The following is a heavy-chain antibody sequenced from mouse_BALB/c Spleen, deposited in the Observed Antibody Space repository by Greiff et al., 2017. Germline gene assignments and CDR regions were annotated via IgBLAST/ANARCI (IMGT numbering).Heavy chain of an antibody. CDR2: IDPYNGGT. CDR1: GYAFTSYN. Sequence: QLKQSGPELVKPGASVKVSCKASGYAFTSYNMYWVKQSHGKSLEWIGYIDPYNGGTSYNQKFKGKATLTVDKSSSTAYMHLNSLTSEDSAVYYCASSPLSWNWYFDVWGAGTTVTVSS. J-gene: IGHJ1*01. D-gene: IGHD1-1*01. V-gene: IGHV1S135*01. CDR3: ASSPLSWNWYFDV.